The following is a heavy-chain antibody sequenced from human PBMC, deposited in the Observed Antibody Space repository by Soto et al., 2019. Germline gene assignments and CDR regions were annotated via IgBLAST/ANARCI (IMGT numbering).Heavy chain of an antibody. V-gene: IGHV4-30-4*01. Sequence: PSETLSLTCTVSGASISSGDYFWSWIRQSPGKGLEWIGYIYDSGSSYYNPSLKSRVTMSVDTSKNQFSLKRRSVTAADTAVYYCAREKGYISGPKNFDYWGQGTLVTAPQ. CDR1: GASISSGDYF. CDR2: IYDSGSS. D-gene: IGHD5-12*01. CDR3: AREKGYISGPKNFDY. J-gene: IGHJ4*02.